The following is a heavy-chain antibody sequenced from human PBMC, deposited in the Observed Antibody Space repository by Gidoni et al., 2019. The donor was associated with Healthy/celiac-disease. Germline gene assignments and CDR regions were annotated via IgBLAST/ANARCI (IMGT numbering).Heavy chain of an antibody. CDR3: ARGLSDSGYDDTDGGNWFDP. CDR2: INHSGST. CDR1: GGSFRGYY. Sequence: QVQLQQWGAGLLKPSETLSLPCAVSGGSFRGYYWSWIRQPPGKGLEWIGEINHSGSTNYTPSLKSRVTISVDTSKNQFSLKLSSVTAADTAVYYCARGLSDSGYDDTDGGNWFDPWGQGTLVTVSS. V-gene: IGHV4-34*01. D-gene: IGHD5-12*01. J-gene: IGHJ5*02.